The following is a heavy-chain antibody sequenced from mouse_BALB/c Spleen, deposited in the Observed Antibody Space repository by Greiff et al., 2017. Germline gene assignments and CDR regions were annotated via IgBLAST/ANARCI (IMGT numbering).Heavy chain of an antibody. CDR2: IWSGGST. J-gene: IGHJ4*01. CDR3: ARQLGLTFYYAMDY. CDR1: GFSLTSYG. D-gene: IGHD3-1*01. Sequence: VMLVESGPGLVQPSQSLSITCTVSGFSLTSYGVHWVRQSPGKGLEWLGVIWSGGSTDYNAAFISRLSISKDNSKSQVFFKMNSLQANDTAIYYCARQLGLTFYYAMDYWGQGTSVTVSS. V-gene: IGHV2-2*02.